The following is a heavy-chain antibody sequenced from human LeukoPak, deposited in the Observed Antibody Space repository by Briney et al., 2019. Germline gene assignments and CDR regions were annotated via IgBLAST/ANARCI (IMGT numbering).Heavy chain of an antibody. J-gene: IGHJ3*01. Sequence: PSQTLSLTCTISGDSISSGTYYWSWIRQPAGKGLEWVGRIFTSGSTNYNPSLKSRVTISVDTSKNQFSLKLNSVTATDTAVYYCARISSSNWYNERGAFDVWGQGTMVTVSS. V-gene: IGHV4-61*02. CDR2: IFTSGST. CDR3: ARISSSNWYNERGAFDV. D-gene: IGHD6-13*01. CDR1: GDSISSGTYY.